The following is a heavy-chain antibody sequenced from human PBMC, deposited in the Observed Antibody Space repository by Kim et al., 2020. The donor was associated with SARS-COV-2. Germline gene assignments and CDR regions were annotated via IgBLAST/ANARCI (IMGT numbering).Heavy chain of an antibody. J-gene: IGHJ1*01. V-gene: IGHV3-23*01. CDR2: IRDSGCST. CDR3: AKVTSGNSGWFEYFQH. CDR1: GFTFNNYD. Sequence: GGSLRLSCAASGFTFNNYDMSWVRQAPGKGLEWVSGIRDSGCSTKYADAVKGRISISRDYSKNTLYLKMDSLRAEDTAVYYCAKVTSGNSGWFEYFQHWGQGTLVTVSP. D-gene: IGHD6-19*01.